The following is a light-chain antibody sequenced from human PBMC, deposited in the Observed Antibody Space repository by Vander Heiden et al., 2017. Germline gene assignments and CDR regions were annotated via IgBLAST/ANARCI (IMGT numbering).Light chain of an antibody. Sequence: EIVLTQSPDTLSLSPGERATLSCRASQSVSSYLAWYQQKPGQAPRLLIYDASNRTTGIPARFSGCGSGTDFTLTISSLEPEDFAVYYCQQRSNWPLTFGGGTKVEIK. CDR2: DAS. CDR1: QSVSSY. V-gene: IGKV3-11*01. J-gene: IGKJ4*01. CDR3: QQRSNWPLT.